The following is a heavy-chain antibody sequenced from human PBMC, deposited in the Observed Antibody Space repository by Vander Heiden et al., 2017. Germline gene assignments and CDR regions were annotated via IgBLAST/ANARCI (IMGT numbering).Heavy chain of an antibody. V-gene: IGHV4-34*01. D-gene: IGHD3-22*01. CDR2: INHRGST. CDR3: ARSRPRTYYYDSSGSYYFDY. J-gene: IGHJ4*02. CDR1: GGSFSGYY. Sequence: QVQLQQWGAGLLKPSETLSLTCAVYGGSFSGYYWSWIRQPPGKGLEWIGEINHRGSTNYNPSLKSRVTISVDTSKNQFSLKLSSVTAADTAVYYCARSRPRTYYYDSSGSYYFDYWGQGTLVTVSS.